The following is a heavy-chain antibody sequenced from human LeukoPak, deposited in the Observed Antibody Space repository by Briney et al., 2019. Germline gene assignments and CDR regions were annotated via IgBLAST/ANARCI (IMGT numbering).Heavy chain of an antibody. CDR1: GFTFSSYG. V-gene: IGHV3-30*02. CDR2: IRYDGSNK. D-gene: IGHD2-15*01. Sequence: GGSLRLSCAASGFTFSSYGMHWVRQAPGKGLEWEAFIRYDGSNKYYADSVKGRFTISRDNSKNTLYLQMNSLRAEDTAVYYCAKDNLGYCSGGSCYDWFDPWGQGTLVTVSS. CDR3: AKDNLGYCSGGSCYDWFDP. J-gene: IGHJ5*02.